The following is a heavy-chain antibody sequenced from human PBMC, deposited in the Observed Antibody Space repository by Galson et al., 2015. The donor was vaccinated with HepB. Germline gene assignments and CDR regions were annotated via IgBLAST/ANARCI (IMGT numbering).Heavy chain of an antibody. CDR1: GFTFSSYA. Sequence: SLRLSCAASGFTFSSYAMSWVRQAPGKGLEWVSAISGSGGSTYYADSVKGRFTISRGNSKNTLYLQMNSPRAEDTAVYYCAKRAMYYYGSLDYWGQGTLVTVSS. CDR2: ISGSGGST. J-gene: IGHJ4*02. V-gene: IGHV3-23*01. D-gene: IGHD3-10*01. CDR3: AKRAMYYYGSLDY.